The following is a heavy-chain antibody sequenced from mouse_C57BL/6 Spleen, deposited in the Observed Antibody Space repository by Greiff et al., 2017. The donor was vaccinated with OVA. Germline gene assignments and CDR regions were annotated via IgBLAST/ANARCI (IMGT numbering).Heavy chain of an antibody. Sequence: VQLQQSGAELVKPGASVKLSCTASGFTIKDYYMHWVKQRTEQGLEWIGRLDPEDGDTKYAPKFQGKATITADTSSNTAYLQLSSLTSEDTAVEYCARRLSYYVGPDVWGTGTTVTVSS. V-gene: IGHV14-2*01. CDR3: ARRLSYYVGPDV. CDR2: LDPEDGDT. J-gene: IGHJ1*03. CDR1: GFTIKDYY. D-gene: IGHD6-5*01.